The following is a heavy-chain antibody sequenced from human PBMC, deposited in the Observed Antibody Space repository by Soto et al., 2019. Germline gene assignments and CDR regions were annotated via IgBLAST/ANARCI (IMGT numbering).Heavy chain of an antibody. V-gene: IGHV4-30-4*01. CDR1: GGSISSGDYY. CDR3: ARVADCSGGRCYFSVDY. J-gene: IGHJ4*02. Sequence: QVQLQESGPGLVKPSQTLSLTCTVSGGSISSGDYYWSWIRQPPGKGLEWIGYIYYSGSTYYNPSLKIRVTISVDTSKNQFSLKLSSVTAADTAVYYCARVADCSGGRCYFSVDYWGQGTLVTVSS. CDR2: IYYSGST. D-gene: IGHD2-15*01.